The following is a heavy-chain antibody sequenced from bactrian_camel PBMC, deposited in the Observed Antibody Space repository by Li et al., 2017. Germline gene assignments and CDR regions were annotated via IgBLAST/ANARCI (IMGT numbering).Heavy chain of an antibody. D-gene: IGHD6*01. Sequence: VQLVESGGGSVQAGGSLRLSCVVSGYAYSDGYCLGWFRQAPGKEREGVAQMYSGESSTYYAASVKGRFTISHDNAKRTLYLQMNSLKPEDTAMYYCAVASGSWSPPVFLDRLKIPTFGYRGQGTQVTVS. V-gene: IGHV3S59*01. CDR3: AVASGSWSPPVFLDRLKIPTFGY. CDR2: MYSGESST. CDR1: GYAYSDGYC. J-gene: IGHJ6*01.